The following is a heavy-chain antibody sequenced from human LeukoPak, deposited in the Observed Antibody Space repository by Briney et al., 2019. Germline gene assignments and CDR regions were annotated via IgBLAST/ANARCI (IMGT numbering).Heavy chain of an antibody. CDR3: ARETYYDSSGHVFDY. D-gene: IGHD3-22*01. CDR1: GGSFSGYY. Sequence: PSETLSLTCAVYGGSFSGYYWSWIRQHPGKGLEWIGYIYYSGSTYYNPSLKSRVTISVDTSKNQFSLKLSSVTAADTAVYYCARETYYDSSGHVFDYWGQGTLVTVSS. V-gene: IGHV4-31*11. CDR2: IYYSGST. J-gene: IGHJ4*02.